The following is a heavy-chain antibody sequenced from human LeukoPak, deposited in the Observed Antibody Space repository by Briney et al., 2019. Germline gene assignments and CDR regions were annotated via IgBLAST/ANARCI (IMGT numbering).Heavy chain of an antibody. CDR1: GFTVSSNY. CDR2: IYSGGST. V-gene: IGHV3-53*05. D-gene: IGHD2-2*02. Sequence: SGGSLRLSCAASGFTVSSNYMSWVRQAPGKGLEWVSVIYSGGSTYYADSVKGRFTISRDNSKNTLYLQMNSLRSDDTAVYYCARALGYCSSTSCYTGGDLDYWGQGTLVTVSS. CDR3: ARALGYCSSTSCYTGGDLDY. J-gene: IGHJ4*02.